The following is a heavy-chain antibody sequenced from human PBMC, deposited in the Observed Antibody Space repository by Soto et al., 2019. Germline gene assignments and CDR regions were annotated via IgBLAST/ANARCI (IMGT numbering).Heavy chain of an antibody. D-gene: IGHD1-1*01. J-gene: IGHJ4*02. V-gene: IGHV3-33*01. CDR1: GFMFSNHG. CDR2: IWSDGNNR. CDR3: VRGDNWNDEASDC. Sequence: QVQLVESGGGVVQPGRSLRLSCAASGFMFSNHGMHWVRQAPGKGLEWVAVIWSDGNNRYYADTVKGRFTISRDNSKNTVYLQMTSLRAEDTAVYYCVRGDNWNDEASDCWGQGTLVTDSS.